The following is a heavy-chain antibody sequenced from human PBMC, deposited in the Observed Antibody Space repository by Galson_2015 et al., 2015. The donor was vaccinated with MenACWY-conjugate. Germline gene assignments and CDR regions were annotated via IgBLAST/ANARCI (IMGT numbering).Heavy chain of an antibody. V-gene: IGHV5-51*01. D-gene: IGHD4-23*01. CDR3: ATTTEVTHEVAFDI. J-gene: IGHJ3*02. Sequence: IYPGDSDTRYSPSFQGQVTISADKSISTAYLQWSSLKASDTAMYYCATTTEVTHEVAFDIWGQGTMVTVSS. CDR2: IYPGDSDT.